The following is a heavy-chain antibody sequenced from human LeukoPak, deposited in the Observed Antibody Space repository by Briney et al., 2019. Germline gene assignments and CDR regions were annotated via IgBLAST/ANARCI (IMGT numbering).Heavy chain of an antibody. CDR3: ATYSSSWYSDDAFDI. V-gene: IGHV1-2*06. Sequence: ASVKVSCKASGYTFTGHYVHWVRQAPGQGLEWMGRIHPNSGGTNYAQKFQGRVTMTRDTSISTAYMELSRLRSDDTAVYYCATYSSSWYSDDAFDIWGQGTMVTVSS. CDR1: GYTFTGHY. D-gene: IGHD6-13*01. J-gene: IGHJ3*02. CDR2: IHPNSGGT.